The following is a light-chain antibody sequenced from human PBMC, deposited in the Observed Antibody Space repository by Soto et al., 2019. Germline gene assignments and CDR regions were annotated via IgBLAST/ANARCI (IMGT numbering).Light chain of an antibody. Sequence: QSVLTQPPSVSAAPGQKVTISCSGSSSNIGQNYGSWYQHLPGTAPKLLIYDNDKRPSGIPDRFSGSKSRTSATLDITGLQTGDEADYYCGTWDSSLSVVVFGGGTKLTVL. V-gene: IGLV1-51*01. J-gene: IGLJ2*01. CDR2: DND. CDR1: SSNIGQNY. CDR3: GTWDSSLSVVV.